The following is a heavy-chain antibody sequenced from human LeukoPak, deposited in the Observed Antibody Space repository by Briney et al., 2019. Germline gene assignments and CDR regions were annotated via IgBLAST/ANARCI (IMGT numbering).Heavy chain of an antibody. J-gene: IGHJ3*02. CDR2: IYTSGST. V-gene: IGHV4-4*07. CDR1: GGSLSSYY. CDR3: ARTYYEDDAFDI. D-gene: IGHD3-3*01. Sequence: SETLSLTCTVSGGSLSSYYWSWIRQPAGKGLEWIGRIYTSGSTNYNPSLKSRVTMSVDTSKNQCSLKLSSVTAADTAVYYCARTYYEDDAFDIWGQGTMVTVSS.